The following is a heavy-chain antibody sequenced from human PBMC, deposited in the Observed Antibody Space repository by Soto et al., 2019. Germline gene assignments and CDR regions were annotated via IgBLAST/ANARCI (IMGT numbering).Heavy chain of an antibody. CDR1: GFTVSSNY. V-gene: IGHV3-66*01. CDR3: ARVSQQLSLDWFDP. D-gene: IGHD6-13*01. CDR2: IYSGGST. Sequence: EVQLVESGGGLVQPGGSLSLSCAASGFTVSSNYMSWVRQAPGTGLEWVSVIYSGGSTYYADSVKGRFTISRDNSKNTLYLQMNSLRAEDTAVYYCARVSQQLSLDWFDPWGQGTLVTVSS. J-gene: IGHJ5*02.